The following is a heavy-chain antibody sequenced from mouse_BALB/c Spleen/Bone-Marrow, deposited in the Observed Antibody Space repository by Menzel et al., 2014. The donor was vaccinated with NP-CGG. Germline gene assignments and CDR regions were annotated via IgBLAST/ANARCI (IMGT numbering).Heavy chain of an antibody. Sequence: VQLQQSGPGLVQPSQSLSITCSVSGFSLTSYGVHWVRQSPGKGLEWLGVIWSGGNTDYNAAFISRLSFSKDNSKSQVFFKMNSLQANDTAIYYCARNLGDGYSFAYWGQGTLVTVSA. CDR1: GFSLTSYG. CDR3: ARNLGDGYSFAY. CDR2: IWSGGNT. V-gene: IGHV2-2*02. J-gene: IGHJ3*01. D-gene: IGHD2-3*01.